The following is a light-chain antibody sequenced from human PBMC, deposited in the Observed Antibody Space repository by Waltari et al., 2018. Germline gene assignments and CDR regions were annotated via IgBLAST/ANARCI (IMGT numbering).Light chain of an antibody. J-gene: IGLJ1*01. Sequence: QSVLTQPPSVSGAPGQRVTISCTGSSYNIGAGYDVHWYQQLPGTAPKLLIYGNSNRPSGLPDRFSGSKSGTSASLAITGLQAEDEADYYCQSYDRSLTGSYVFGTGTKVTVL. CDR1: SYNIGAGYD. CDR2: GNS. CDR3: QSYDRSLTGSYV. V-gene: IGLV1-40*01.